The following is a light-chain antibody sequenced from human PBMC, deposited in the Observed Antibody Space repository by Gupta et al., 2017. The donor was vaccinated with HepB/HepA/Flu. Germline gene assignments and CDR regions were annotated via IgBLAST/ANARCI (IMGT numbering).Light chain of an antibody. J-gene: IGKJ5*01. CDR2: EAF. CDR3: QERSNWPLIT. CDR1: QSVALS. V-gene: IGKV3-11*01. Sequence: EIVLTQSPATLSLSPGESVTLSCRASQSVALSFAWYQQKPGQAPRLLVYEAFSRAAGVPARFSGSGSGTDFTLTISSLEPEDFAIYYRQERSNWPLITFGQGTRLDIK.